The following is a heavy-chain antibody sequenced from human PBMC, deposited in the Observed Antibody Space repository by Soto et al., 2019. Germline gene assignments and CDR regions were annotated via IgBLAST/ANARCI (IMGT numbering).Heavy chain of an antibody. CDR2: IYYSGST. CDR1: GGSISSYY. CDR3: ASSRQPENCSGGSCYSPYHYYYMDV. J-gene: IGHJ6*03. V-gene: IGHV4-59*01. Sequence: SETLSLTCTVSGGSISSYYWSWIRQPPGKGLEWIGYIYYSGSTNYNPSLKSRVTISVDTSKNQFSLKLSSVTAADTAVYYCASSRQPENCSGGSCYSPYHYYYMDVWGKGTTVTVSS. D-gene: IGHD2-15*01.